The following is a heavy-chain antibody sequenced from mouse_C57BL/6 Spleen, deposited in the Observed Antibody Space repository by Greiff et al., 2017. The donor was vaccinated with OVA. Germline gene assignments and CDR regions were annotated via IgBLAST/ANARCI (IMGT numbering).Heavy chain of an antibody. CDR3: ARAPSRGWYFEV. J-gene: IGHJ1*03. CDR2: IDPSDSYT. V-gene: IGHV1-69*01. CDR1: GYTFTSYW. Sequence: VQLQQPGAELVMPGASVKLSCKASGYTFTSYWMHWVKQRPGQGLEWIGEIDPSDSYTNYNQKFKGKSTLTVDKSSSTAYMQLSSLTSEDSAVYYCARAPSRGWYFEVGGTGTTVTVSS.